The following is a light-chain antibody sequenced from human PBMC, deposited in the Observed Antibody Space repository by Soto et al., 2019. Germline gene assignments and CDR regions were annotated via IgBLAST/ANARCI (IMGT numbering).Light chain of an antibody. V-gene: IGKV1-9*01. CDR2: AAS. CDR3: QHLDSYST. J-gene: IGKJ5*01. CDR1: QGISSY. Sequence: DIQLTQSPSFLSASVGDRVTITCRASQGISSYLAWYQQKPGKAPKLLIYAASTLQSGVPSRFSGGGSGTDFTLTISSLQPEDFATYYCQHLDSYSTFGQGTRLEIK.